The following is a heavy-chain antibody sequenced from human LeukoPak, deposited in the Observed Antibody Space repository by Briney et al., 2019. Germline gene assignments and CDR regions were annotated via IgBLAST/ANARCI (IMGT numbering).Heavy chain of an antibody. Sequence: PGGSLRLSCAASGFTFSSYWMHWVRQAPGKGLVWVSHINSDGSSTTYADSVKGRFTISRDNAKNSLYLQMNSLRAEDTAVYYCVLSGMDVWGKGTTVTISS. CDR3: VLSGMDV. CDR1: GFTFSSYW. V-gene: IGHV3-74*01. D-gene: IGHD3-10*01. CDR2: INSDGSST. J-gene: IGHJ6*03.